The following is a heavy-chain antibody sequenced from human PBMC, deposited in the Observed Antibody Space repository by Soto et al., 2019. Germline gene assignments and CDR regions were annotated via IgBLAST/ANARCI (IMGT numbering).Heavy chain of an antibody. Sequence: KPSETLSLTCTVSGGSISSGGYYWSWIRQHPGKGLEWIGYIYYSGSTYYKPSLKSRVNISVDTSKNQFSLKLNSVTAADTAVYFCARDRGSSSLTRYYYYGMDVWGQGTTVTVSS. CDR2: IYYSGST. CDR3: ARDRGSSSLTRYYYYGMDV. CDR1: GGSISSGGYY. V-gene: IGHV4-31*03. D-gene: IGHD6-6*01. J-gene: IGHJ6*02.